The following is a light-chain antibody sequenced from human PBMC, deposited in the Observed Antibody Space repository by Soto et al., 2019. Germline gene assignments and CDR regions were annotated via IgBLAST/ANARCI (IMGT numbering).Light chain of an antibody. Sequence: QSVLTQPPSVSGAQGQRVTISCTGSSSNIGAGYDVHWYQQLPETAPKLLIYGNNNQPSGVPDRFSGSKSGTSASLAITGLQAEDEADYYCQSYDSSLSGWVFGGGTKLTVL. J-gene: IGLJ3*02. V-gene: IGLV1-40*01. CDR2: GNN. CDR3: QSYDSSLSGWV. CDR1: SSNIGAGYD.